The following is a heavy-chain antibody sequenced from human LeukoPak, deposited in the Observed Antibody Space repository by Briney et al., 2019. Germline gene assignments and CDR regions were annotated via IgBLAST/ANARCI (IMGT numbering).Heavy chain of an antibody. Sequence: GGSLRLSCAASGFTFSCHWMSWVRQAPGKGLEWVGNIQPDGSEQYPVDSVKGRFTISRDNARNSMFLQMKSLRVEDTAVYYCASQSYARFDPWGQGTLVTVSS. CDR2: IQPDGSEQ. J-gene: IGHJ5*02. D-gene: IGHD3-16*01. V-gene: IGHV3-7*01. CDR1: GFTFSCHW. CDR3: ASQSYARFDP.